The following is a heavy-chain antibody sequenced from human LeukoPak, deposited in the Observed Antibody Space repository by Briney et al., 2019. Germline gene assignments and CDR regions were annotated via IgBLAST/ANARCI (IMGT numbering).Heavy chain of an antibody. CDR3: VRGIDTTGYFNY. Sequence: ASVKVSCKASGYTFTSYAMNWVRQAPGQGLEWMGWINTNTGSPTYAQGLTGRFVFSLDTPVSTAFLQISSLKAEDTALYYCVRGIDTTGYFNYWGQGTLVTVSS. CDR2: INTNTGSP. D-gene: IGHD3-22*01. V-gene: IGHV7-4-1*02. CDR1: GYTFTSYA. J-gene: IGHJ4*02.